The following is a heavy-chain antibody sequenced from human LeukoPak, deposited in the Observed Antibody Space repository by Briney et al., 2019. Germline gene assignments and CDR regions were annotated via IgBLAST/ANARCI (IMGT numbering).Heavy chain of an antibody. CDR3: ARALGLLWFGETPGVSGWFDP. CDR1: GGSFSGYY. J-gene: IGHJ5*02. Sequence: SETLSLTCAVYGGSFSGYYWSWIRQPPGKGPEWIGEINHSGSTNYNPSLKSRVTISVDTSKNQFSLKLSSVTAADTAVYYCARALGLLWFGETPGVSGWFDPWGQGTLVTVSS. CDR2: INHSGST. V-gene: IGHV4-34*01. D-gene: IGHD3-10*01.